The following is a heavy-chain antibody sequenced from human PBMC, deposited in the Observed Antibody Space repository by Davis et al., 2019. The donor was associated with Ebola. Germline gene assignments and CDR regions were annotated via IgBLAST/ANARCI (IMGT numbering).Heavy chain of an antibody. CDR1: SGSISSFY. Sequence: SETLSLTCTVSSGSISSFYWSWIRQPPGKGLEWIGNIYYSGSTNYNPSLKSRVTISVDTSKNQFSLKLSSVTAADTAVYYCARDVSLAAAGYGMDVWGKGTTVTVSS. CDR2: IYYSGST. CDR3: ARDVSLAAAGYGMDV. D-gene: IGHD6-13*01. V-gene: IGHV4-59*01. J-gene: IGHJ6*04.